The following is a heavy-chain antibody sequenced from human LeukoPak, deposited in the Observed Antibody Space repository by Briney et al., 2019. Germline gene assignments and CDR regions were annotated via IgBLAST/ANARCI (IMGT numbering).Heavy chain of an antibody. J-gene: IGHJ3*02. CDR3: ARVYCGGDCSTDLPAAFDI. Sequence: SETLSLTCTVSGGSISSGGYYWSWIRQPPGKGLEWIGYIYHSGSTYYNPSLKSRVTISVDRSKNQFSLKLSSVTAADTAVYYCARVYCGGDCSTDLPAAFDIWGQGTMVTVSS. CDR2: IYHSGST. V-gene: IGHV4-30-2*01. CDR1: GGSISSGGYY. D-gene: IGHD2-21*01.